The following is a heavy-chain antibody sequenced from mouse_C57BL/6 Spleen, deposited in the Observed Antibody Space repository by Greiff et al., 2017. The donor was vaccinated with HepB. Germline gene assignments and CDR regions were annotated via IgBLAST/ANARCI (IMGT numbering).Heavy chain of an antibody. CDR1: GYTFTSYW. D-gene: IGHD2-5*01. Sequence: QVQLQQPGAELVMPGASVKLSCKASGYTFTSYWMHWVKQRPGQGLEWIGEIDPSDSYTNYNQKFKGKSTLTVDKSSSTAYMQLSSLTSEDSAVYYCARSGYSNYGCAYWGQGTLVTVSA. V-gene: IGHV1-69*01. CDR2: IDPSDSYT. CDR3: ARSGYSNYGCAY. J-gene: IGHJ3*01.